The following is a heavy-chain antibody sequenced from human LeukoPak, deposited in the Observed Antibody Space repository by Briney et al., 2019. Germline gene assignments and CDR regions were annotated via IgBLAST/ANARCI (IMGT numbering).Heavy chain of an antibody. CDR3: ARGGGYTLRGYYMDF. V-gene: IGHV3-53*01. Sequence: GGSLRLSCAASGFTVSSNYMSWVRQAPEKGLEWVSLIYSGGSTFYADSVKGRFTISRDNSENTLFLQMNSLRAEDTAVYYCARGGGYTLRGYYMDFWGKGTTVTVSS. D-gene: IGHD3-22*01. CDR2: IYSGGST. J-gene: IGHJ6*03. CDR1: GFTVSSNY.